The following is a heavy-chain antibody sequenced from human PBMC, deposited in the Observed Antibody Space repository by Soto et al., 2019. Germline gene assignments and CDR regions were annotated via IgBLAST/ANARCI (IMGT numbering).Heavy chain of an antibody. CDR1: GFTFSKAW. D-gene: IGHD2-2*01. J-gene: IGHJ3*02. CDR2: IKSRSDRGTT. Sequence: EVQVVESGGDLVKPGGSLRLSCAASGFTFSKAWMNWVRQAPGKGLEWVGRIKSRSDRGTTDYAAPVKGRFTISRDDSKNTLYLQMNSLKTEDTAVYYCTTDCSSTRCYGWSAFDIWGQGTMVTVSS. CDR3: TTDCSSTRCYGWSAFDI. V-gene: IGHV3-15*01.